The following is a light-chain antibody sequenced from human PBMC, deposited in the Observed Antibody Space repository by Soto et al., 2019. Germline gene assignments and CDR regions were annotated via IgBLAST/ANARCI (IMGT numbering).Light chain of an antibody. Sequence: TQSPALLSVSPWETATLSGKAGRPIANKLAWYQQSPGQPTRLLIYGASTRASGVPHRFSGSGSGADFTLTITSPKAEDFATYYCQQYYDWPPNTFGQGTKVDIK. V-gene: IGKV3D-15*01. CDR1: RPIANK. CDR2: GAS. CDR3: QQYYDWPPNT. J-gene: IGKJ2*01.